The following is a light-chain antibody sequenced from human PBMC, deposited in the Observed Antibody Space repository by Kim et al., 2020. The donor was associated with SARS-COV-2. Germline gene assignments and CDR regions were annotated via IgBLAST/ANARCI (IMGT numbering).Light chain of an antibody. J-gene: IGKJ1*01. Sequence: DIQMTQSPSSLSASVGDRFTITCRASQDTSNYLAWFQLKTGKAPKLLIYAASTLQPGVPSRFSGSGSGTDFTLTVTSLQPEDVATYYWQKGDRAPWTFGQGTKVDIK. V-gene: IGKV1-27*01. CDR3: QKGDRAPWT. CDR1: QDTSNY. CDR2: AAS.